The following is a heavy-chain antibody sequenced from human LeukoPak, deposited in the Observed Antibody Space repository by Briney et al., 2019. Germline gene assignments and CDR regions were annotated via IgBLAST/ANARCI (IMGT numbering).Heavy chain of an antibody. CDR1: GFTFSNAW. D-gene: IGHD3-3*01. Sequence: GGSLRLSCAASGFTFSNAWMSWVRQAPGKGLEWVGLIKSKTEGETTDYAAPVKGRFTISREDSTHTLYLQMNSLRAEDTAVYYCARAEITIFGADAFDIWGQGTMVTVSS. J-gene: IGHJ3*02. V-gene: IGHV3-15*01. CDR3: ARAEITIFGADAFDI. CDR2: IKSKTEGETT.